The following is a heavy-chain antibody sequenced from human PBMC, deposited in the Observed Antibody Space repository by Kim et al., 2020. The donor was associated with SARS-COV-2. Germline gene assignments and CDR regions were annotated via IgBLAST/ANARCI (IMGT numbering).Heavy chain of an antibody. CDR2: IKQDGSEK. Sequence: GGSLRLSCAASGFTFSSYWMSWVRQAPGKGLEWVANIKQDGSEKYYVDSVKGRFTISRDNAKNSLYLQMNSLRAEDTAVYYCARFRPSAYYDNLTGYPYYYYYYGRDVWGQGTTVTVCS. V-gene: IGHV3-7*01. J-gene: IGHJ6*02. D-gene: IGHD3-9*01. CDR3: ARFRPSAYYDNLTGYPYYYYYYGRDV. CDR1: GFTFSSYW.